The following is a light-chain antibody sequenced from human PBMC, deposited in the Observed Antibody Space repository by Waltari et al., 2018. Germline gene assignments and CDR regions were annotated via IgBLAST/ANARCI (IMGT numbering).Light chain of an antibody. CDR2: DVT. J-gene: IGLJ1*01. V-gene: IGLV2-14*01. CDR3: SSYTTSTTLI. Sequence: QSALTQPASVSGSPGQSITISCTGASSVLGVYYHASWYQQHPGKAPKLIIYDVTKRPSGVSNRFSGSSSGNTASLTISGLRAEDEADYYCSSYTTSTTLIFGSGTKVTVL. CDR1: SSVLGVYYH.